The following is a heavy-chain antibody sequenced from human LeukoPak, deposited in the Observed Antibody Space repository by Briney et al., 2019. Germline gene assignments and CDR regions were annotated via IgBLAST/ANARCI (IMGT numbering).Heavy chain of an antibody. D-gene: IGHD6-13*01. V-gene: IGHV3-30*18. CDR1: GFTFSGFG. J-gene: IGHJ4*02. CDR3: AKHSSSSWYLDY. CDR2: ISYDGSNK. Sequence: TGGSLRLSCAASGFTFSGFGMHWVRQAPGKGLEWVAVISYDGSNKYYADSMKGRFTISRDNSKNTLYLQMNSLRAEDTAVYYCAKHSSSSWYLDYWGQGTLVTVSS.